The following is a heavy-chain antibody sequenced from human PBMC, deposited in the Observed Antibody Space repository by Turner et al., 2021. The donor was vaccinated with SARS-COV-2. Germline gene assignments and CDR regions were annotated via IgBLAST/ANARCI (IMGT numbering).Heavy chain of an antibody. CDR3: ARDLGGLRFDY. CDR1: GFTFSNYW. J-gene: IGHJ4*02. V-gene: IGHV3-74*01. D-gene: IGHD2-15*01. CDR2: INSDGRSI. Sequence: EEQLVESGGNLVQSGGSLRLSCVASGFTFSNYWMHWVRQGPGKGLVWVSRINSDGRSISYADSVKGRFSIFRDNAKNTLYLQMDSLRAEDTAVYYCARDLGGLRFDYWGQGTLVTVSS.